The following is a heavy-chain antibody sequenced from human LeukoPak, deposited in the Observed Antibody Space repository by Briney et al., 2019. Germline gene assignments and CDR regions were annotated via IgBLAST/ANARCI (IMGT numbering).Heavy chain of an antibody. D-gene: IGHD5-12*01. CDR1: GFTFSRYW. Sequence: GESLKISCAASGFTFSRYWMSWVRQAPGKGLEWVANIKQDGSEKYYVDSVKGRFTISRDNAKNSLYLQMNSLRAEDTAVYYCARDEVAFSWGQGTLVIVSS. CDR3: ARDEVAFS. V-gene: IGHV3-7*05. J-gene: IGHJ5*02. CDR2: IKQDGSEK.